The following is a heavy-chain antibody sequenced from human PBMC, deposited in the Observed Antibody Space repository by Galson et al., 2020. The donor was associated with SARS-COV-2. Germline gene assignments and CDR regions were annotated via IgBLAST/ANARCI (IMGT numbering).Heavy chain of an antibody. CDR1: GGSVTSGSYY. CDR3: ARDPRNVSGWDRGFDF. Sequence: SSESLSLTCTVSGGSVTSGSYYWSWIRQPPGKGLEWIGYAYYTGSASYNPSLESRVTMSVDTSKNQFSLKLSCVTAADTAVYYCARDPRNVSGWDRGFDFWGQGTMVTVFS. CDR2: AYYTGSA. D-gene: IGHD1-26*01. V-gene: IGHV4-61*01. J-gene: IGHJ3*01.